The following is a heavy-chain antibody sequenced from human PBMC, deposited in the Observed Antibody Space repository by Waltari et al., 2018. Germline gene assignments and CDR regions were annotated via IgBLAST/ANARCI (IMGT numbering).Heavy chain of an antibody. V-gene: IGHV4-39*01. CDR2: LSYSGTT. CDR1: VGSITSNRHY. J-gene: IGHJ3*01. CDR3: AAYIGASVGTAAFDV. Sequence: QLQLQESGPGLVKPSETLSLTCSVSVGSITSNRHYWGWIRPPPGQGLEWIGTLSYSGTTYISPSLKSRVTLSRDTSRNQLSLKLGSVTATDTAVYYCAAYIGASVGTAAFDVWGQGTMVNVSS. D-gene: IGHD5-12*01.